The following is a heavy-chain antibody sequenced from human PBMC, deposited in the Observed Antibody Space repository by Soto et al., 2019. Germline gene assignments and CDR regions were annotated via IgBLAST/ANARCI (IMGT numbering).Heavy chain of an antibody. CDR2: INHSGST. J-gene: IGHJ6*02. CDR1: GGSFSGYY. CDR3: ARVQVTTDVNWGIHYYYYGMDV. Sequence: QVQLQQWGAGLLKPSETLSLTCAVYGGSFSGYYWSWIRQPPGKGLEWIGEINHSGSTNYNPSLKSRVTISVDTSKIQFSLKLSSVTAADTAVYYCARVQVTTDVNWGIHYYYYGMDVWGQGTTVTVSS. V-gene: IGHV4-34*01. D-gene: IGHD4-17*01.